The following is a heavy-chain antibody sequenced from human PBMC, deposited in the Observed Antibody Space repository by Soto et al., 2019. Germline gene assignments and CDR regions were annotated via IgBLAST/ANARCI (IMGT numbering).Heavy chain of an antibody. Sequence: SETLSLTCTVSAGSISSGGYYWSWIRQHPGKRLEWIAYIYYSGSTYYNPSLKSRVTISVDTYKHLFSLKQCSATAADTAVYSCARDRRQRNWFDPWGQGTLVTVSS. CDR2: IYYSGST. CDR1: AGSISSGGYY. CDR3: ARDRRQRNWFDP. V-gene: IGHV4-31*03. D-gene: IGHD6-6*01. J-gene: IGHJ5*02.